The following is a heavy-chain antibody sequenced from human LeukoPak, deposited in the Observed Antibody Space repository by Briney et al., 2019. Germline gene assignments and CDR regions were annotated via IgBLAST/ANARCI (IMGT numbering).Heavy chain of an antibody. CDR1: GGSFSGYY. Sequence: SETLSLTCAVYGGSFSGYYWSWIRQPPGKGLEWIGEINHSGSTNYNLSLKSRVTISVDTSKNQFSLKLSSVTAADTAVYYCARVARGSGSSYYYYYYMDVWGKGTTVTVSS. CDR3: ARVARGSGSSYYYYYYMDV. CDR2: INHSGST. J-gene: IGHJ6*03. V-gene: IGHV4-34*01. D-gene: IGHD3-10*01.